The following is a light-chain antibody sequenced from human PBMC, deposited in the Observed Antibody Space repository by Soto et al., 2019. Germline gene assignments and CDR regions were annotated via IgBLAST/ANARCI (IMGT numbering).Light chain of an antibody. Sequence: EIVLTQSPGTLSFSPGERATLSCRASQSVSSSYLAWYQQKPGQAPRLLIYGLSIRAPGVPARFSVSGSGTEFTLTISSLQSEDFAVYFCQQYYDWPTFGQGTKVDIK. CDR3: QQYYDWPT. J-gene: IGKJ1*01. CDR2: GLS. V-gene: IGKV3-15*01. CDR1: QSVSSSY.